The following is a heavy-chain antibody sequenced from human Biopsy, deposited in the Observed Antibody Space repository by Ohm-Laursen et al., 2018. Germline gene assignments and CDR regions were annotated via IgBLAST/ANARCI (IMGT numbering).Heavy chain of an antibody. CDR2: IYYTGHT. CDR3: ARHPTGFWFDP. V-gene: IGHV4-59*08. J-gene: IGHJ5*02. Sequence: GTLSLTCTVSGGSIKSYYWNWIRQSPGKGLEWIGFIYYTGHTNYNPSLKSRVTISIDTSKNQFSLNLSSVTAADTAVYYCARHPTGFWFDPWGQGTLVTVSS. CDR1: GGSIKSYY.